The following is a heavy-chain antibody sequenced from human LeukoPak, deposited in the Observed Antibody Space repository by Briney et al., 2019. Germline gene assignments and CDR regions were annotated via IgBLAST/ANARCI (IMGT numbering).Heavy chain of an antibody. CDR3: ARGETTLRTFDY. J-gene: IGHJ4*02. Sequence: SETLSLTCTVPGGSISSGGYYWSWIRQHPGKGLEWIGYIYYSGSTYYNPSLKSRVTISVDTSKNQFSLKLSSVTAADTAVYYCARGETTLRTFDYWGQGTLVTVSS. D-gene: IGHD2/OR15-2a*01. V-gene: IGHV4-31*03. CDR2: IYYSGST. CDR1: GGSISSGGYY.